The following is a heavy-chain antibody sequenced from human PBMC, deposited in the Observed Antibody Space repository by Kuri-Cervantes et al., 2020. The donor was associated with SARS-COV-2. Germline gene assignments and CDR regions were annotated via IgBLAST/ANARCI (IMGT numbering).Heavy chain of an antibody. V-gene: IGHV1-69*04. CDR1: GYTFTSYA. CDR3: GRQASDWHIDY. D-gene: IGHD3-9*01. J-gene: IGHJ4*02. Sequence: SVKVSCKASGYTFTSYAMHWVRQAPGQGLEWMGRIIPDLGVTNYARKFQGRVTITADKSTNTAYMDLNSLTSEDTAVYYCGRQASDWHIDYWGQGTLVTVSS. CDR2: IIPDLGVT.